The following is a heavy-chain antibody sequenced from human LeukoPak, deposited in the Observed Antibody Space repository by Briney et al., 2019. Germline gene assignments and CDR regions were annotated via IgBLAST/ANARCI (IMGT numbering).Heavy chain of an antibody. CDR2: FSGSGDNT. CDR3: AKLPDCSNDACSQGDY. V-gene: IGHV3-23*01. CDR1: GITFSRKA. D-gene: IGHD2-8*01. Sequence: TGGSLKLSCATSGITFSRKAMSWVRQAPGKGLEWVSAFSGSGDNTYYVDAVRGRFTISRDNSKNTLYLHMNNLRAEDTAVYYCAKLPDCSNDACSQGDYWGQGTLVIVSS. J-gene: IGHJ4*02.